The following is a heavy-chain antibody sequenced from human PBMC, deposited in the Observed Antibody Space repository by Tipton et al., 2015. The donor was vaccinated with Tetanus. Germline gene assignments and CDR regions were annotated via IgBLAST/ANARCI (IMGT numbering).Heavy chain of an antibody. CDR1: GGSISTYY. J-gene: IGHJ4*02. CDR3: ARGDGSTLHY. D-gene: IGHD5-24*01. Sequence: TLSLTCTVSGGSISTYYWSWIRQPPGEGLEWIGYIYYRGSTNYYPSLKSRVTMSVDTSKNQFSLNLSSVTAADTAVYYCARGDGSTLHYWGQGTLVTVSS. CDR2: IYYRGST. V-gene: IGHV4-59*01.